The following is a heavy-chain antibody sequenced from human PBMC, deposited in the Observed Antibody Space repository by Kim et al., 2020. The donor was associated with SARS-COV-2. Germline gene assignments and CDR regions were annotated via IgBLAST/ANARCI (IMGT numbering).Heavy chain of an antibody. CDR1: GFTFSSYS. D-gene: IGHD3-9*01. J-gene: IGHJ4*02. V-gene: IGHV3-30*04. Sequence: WGSLRLSCAASGFTFSSYSMHWVRQAPGKGLEWVAVISYDGSNKYYVDSVKGRFTISRDNSKNTLYLQMNSLRAEDTAVYYCARWKLRYFDWFGSGSYYFDYWGQGTLVTVSS. CDR2: ISYDGSNK. CDR3: ARWKLRYFDWFGSGSYYFDY.